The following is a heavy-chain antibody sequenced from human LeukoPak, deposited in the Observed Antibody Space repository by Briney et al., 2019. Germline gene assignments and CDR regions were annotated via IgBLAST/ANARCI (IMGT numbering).Heavy chain of an antibody. Sequence: SETLSLTCTVQGGSLSGAYWAWIRQSPGKGLEWIGEINQSGSTNYNPSFKSRVTTSADTPKNQLSLSLTSVTAADTALYYCARGPVRLARPYDYWGQGTPVTVSS. CDR1: GGSLSGAY. V-gene: IGHV4-34*01. D-gene: IGHD3-9*01. CDR3: ARGPVRLARPYDY. J-gene: IGHJ4*02. CDR2: INQSGST.